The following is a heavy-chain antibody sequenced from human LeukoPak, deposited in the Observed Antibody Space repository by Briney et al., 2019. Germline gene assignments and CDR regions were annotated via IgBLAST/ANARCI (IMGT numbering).Heavy chain of an antibody. J-gene: IGHJ4*02. CDR1: GGSISNYY. D-gene: IGHD2-2*01. CDR2: IYYSGST. CDR3: ARVAGYQLLFDY. V-gene: IGHV4-59*12. Sequence: SETLSLTCTVSGGSISNYYWSWIRQPPGKGLEWIGYIYYSGSTNYNPSLKSRVTISVDTSKNQFSLKLSSVTAADTAVYYCARVAGYQLLFDYWGQGTLVTVSS.